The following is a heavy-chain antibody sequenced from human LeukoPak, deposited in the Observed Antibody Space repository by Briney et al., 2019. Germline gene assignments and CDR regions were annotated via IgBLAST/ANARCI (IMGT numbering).Heavy chain of an antibody. V-gene: IGHV3-23*01. Sequence: GGSLRLSCAASGFTFSSYAMSWVRQAPGKGLEWVSAISGSGGSTYYADSVKGRFTISRDNAKNSLYLQMNSLRAEDTAVYYCARDCSGGSCYSGLFDYWGQGTLVTVSS. J-gene: IGHJ4*02. D-gene: IGHD2-15*01. CDR3: ARDCSGGSCYSGLFDY. CDR2: ISGSGGST. CDR1: GFTFSSYA.